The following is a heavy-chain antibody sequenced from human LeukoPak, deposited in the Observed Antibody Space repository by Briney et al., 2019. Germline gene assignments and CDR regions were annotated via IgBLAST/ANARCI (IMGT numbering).Heavy chain of an antibody. CDR2: ISGSGGST. V-gene: IGHV3-23*01. CDR3: AARWYFDY. CDR1: GFTFTSYA. J-gene: IGHJ4*02. Sequence: GGSLRLSCAASGFTFTSYAMSWVRQAPGEGLEWVSAISGSGGSTYYADSVKGRFTISRDNSKNTLYLQMSSLSAEDTAVFYCAARWYFDYWGQGTLVTVSS.